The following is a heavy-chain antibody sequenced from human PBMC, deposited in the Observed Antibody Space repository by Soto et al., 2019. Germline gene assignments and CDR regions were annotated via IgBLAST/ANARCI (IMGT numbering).Heavy chain of an antibody. J-gene: IGHJ4*02. V-gene: IGHV1-18*01. D-gene: IGHD3-16*01. CDR3: ARDLVDYDYIWGSYPTIGFDY. CDR2: ISAYNGNT. CDR1: GYTFTSYG. Sequence: ASVKVSCKASGYTFTSYGISWVRQAPGQGLEWMGWISAYNGNTNYAQKLQGRVTMTTDTSTSTAYMELRSLRSDDTAVYYCARDLVDYDYIWGSYPTIGFDYWGQGTLVTVSS.